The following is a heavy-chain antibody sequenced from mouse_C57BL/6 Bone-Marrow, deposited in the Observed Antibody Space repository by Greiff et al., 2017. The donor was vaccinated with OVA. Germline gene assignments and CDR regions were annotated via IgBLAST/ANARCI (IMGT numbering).Heavy chain of an antibody. CDR3: ARKAYGSSYFDY. CDR1: GYTFTSYW. CDR2: IYPGSGST. V-gene: IGHV1-55*01. Sequence: VQLQQPGAELVKPGASVKMSCKASGYTFTSYWITWVKQRPGQGLEWIGDIYPGSGSTTYNEKFKNKATLTVDTSSSTAYMQLSSLTSEDSAVYYCARKAYGSSYFDYWGQGTTLTVSS. D-gene: IGHD1-1*01. J-gene: IGHJ2*01.